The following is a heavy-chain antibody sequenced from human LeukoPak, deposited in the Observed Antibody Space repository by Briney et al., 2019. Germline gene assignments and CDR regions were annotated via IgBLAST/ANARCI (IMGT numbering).Heavy chain of an antibody. CDR2: ISTYNGDT. Sequence: GASVKVSCKASGYTFTTYGISWVRQAPGQGLEWMGWISTYNGDTNYAQKLQGRVTMTRDTSTSTVYMELSSLRSEDTAAYYCARAGIAARQVWFDPWGQGTLVTVSS. D-gene: IGHD6-6*01. V-gene: IGHV1-18*01. J-gene: IGHJ5*02. CDR3: ARAGIAARQVWFDP. CDR1: GYTFTTYG.